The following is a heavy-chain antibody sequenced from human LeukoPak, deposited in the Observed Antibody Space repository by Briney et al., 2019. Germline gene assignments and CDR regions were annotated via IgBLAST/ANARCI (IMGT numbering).Heavy chain of an antibody. CDR1: GFTFSTYA. CDR3: AKSGLYYYGSGSSAEFDY. Sequence: GGSLRLSCAASGFTFSTYAMSWVRQAPGKGLEWVSGISGSGGGGSTYYADSVKGRFTISRDNSKNTLYLQMNSLRAEDTAVYYCAKSGLYYYGSGSSAEFDYWGQGTLVTVSS. CDR2: ISGSGGGGST. J-gene: IGHJ4*02. D-gene: IGHD3-10*01. V-gene: IGHV3-23*01.